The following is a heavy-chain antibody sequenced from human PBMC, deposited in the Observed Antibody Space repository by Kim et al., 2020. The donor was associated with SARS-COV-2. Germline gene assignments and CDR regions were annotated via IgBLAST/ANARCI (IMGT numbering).Heavy chain of an antibody. D-gene: IGHD5-12*01. Sequence: PSLKSRVTISVDKSKNQFSLKLSSVTAADTAVYYCARDVIMATINWFDPWGQGTLVTVSS. V-gene: IGHV4-4*02. J-gene: IGHJ5*02. CDR3: ARDVIMATINWFDP.